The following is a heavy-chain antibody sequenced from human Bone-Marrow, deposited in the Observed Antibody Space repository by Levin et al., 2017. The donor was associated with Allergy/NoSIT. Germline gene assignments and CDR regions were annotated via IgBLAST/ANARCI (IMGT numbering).Heavy chain of an antibody. CDR1: GFTFGDYT. CDR2: TSSEAYGGTS. CDR3: TIAPRVYGDYTSDGCVDR. V-gene: IGHV3-49*03. Sequence: GESLKISCTASGFTFGDYTMSWFRQAPGKGLEWVGFTSSEAYGGTSVYAASGRGRFTIPTADSTSIAYLQMNSLKTEVTAVYYCTIAPRVYGDYTSDGCVDRWGRGTHVTVSS. D-gene: IGHD4-17*01. J-gene: IGHJ2*01.